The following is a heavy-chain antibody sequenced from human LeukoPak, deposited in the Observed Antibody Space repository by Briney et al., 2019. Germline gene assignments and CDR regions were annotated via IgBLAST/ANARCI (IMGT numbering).Heavy chain of an antibody. CDR2: IYYSGST. V-gene: IGHV4-59*01. CDR3: ARTFDWLSPFDY. J-gene: IGHJ4*02. CDR1: GGSISSYY. Sequence: KPSETLSLTCTVSGGSISSYYWSWIRQPPGKGLEWIGYIYYSGSTNYNPSLKSRVTISVDTSKNQFSLKLGSVTAADTAVYYCARTFDWLSPFDYWGQGTLVTVSS. D-gene: IGHD3-9*01.